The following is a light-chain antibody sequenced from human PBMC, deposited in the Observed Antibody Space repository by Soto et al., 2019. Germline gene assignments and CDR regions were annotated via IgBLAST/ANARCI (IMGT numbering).Light chain of an antibody. Sequence: QSALTQPASVSGSPGQSITISCTGTSSDVGGHNYVSWYQQHPGRAPKLMIYEVSNRPSGVSNRFSGSKSGNTASLTMSGLQPEDEADYYCASYTSSSTYVLGTGTKLTVL. J-gene: IGLJ1*01. CDR3: ASYTSSSTYV. V-gene: IGLV2-14*01. CDR1: SSDVGGHNY. CDR2: EVS.